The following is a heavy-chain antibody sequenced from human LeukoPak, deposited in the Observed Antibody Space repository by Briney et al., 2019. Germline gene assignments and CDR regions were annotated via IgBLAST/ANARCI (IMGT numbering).Heavy chain of an antibody. D-gene: IGHD1-26*01. CDR1: GFTFSSYS. Sequence: PGGSLRLSXAASGFTFSSYSMNWVRQAPGKGLEWVSSISSSSSYIYYADSVKGRFTISRDNAKNSLYLQMNSLRAEDTAVYYCARRPLYSGSYSTWGQGTLVTVSS. J-gene: IGHJ1*01. CDR2: ISSSSSYI. CDR3: ARRPLYSGSYST. V-gene: IGHV3-21*01.